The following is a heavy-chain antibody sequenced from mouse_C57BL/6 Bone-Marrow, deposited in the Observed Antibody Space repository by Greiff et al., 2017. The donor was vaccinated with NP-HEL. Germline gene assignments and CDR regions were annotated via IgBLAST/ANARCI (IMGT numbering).Heavy chain of an antibody. Sequence: EVKLVESGPELVKPGASVKIPCKASGYTFTDYNMDWVKQSHGKSLEWIGDINPNNGGTIYNQKFKGKATLTVDKTSSTAYMRLRSLASEDTTVYYCGREWYGSSYGAKDYWGQGTSVTVSS. J-gene: IGHJ4*01. CDR2: INPNNGGT. D-gene: IGHD1-1*01. CDR1: GYTFTDYN. V-gene: IGHV1-18*01. CDR3: GREWYGSSYGAKDY.